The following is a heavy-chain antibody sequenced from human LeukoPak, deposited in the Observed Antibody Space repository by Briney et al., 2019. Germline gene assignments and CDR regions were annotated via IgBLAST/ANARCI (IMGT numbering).Heavy chain of an antibody. J-gene: IGHJ6*03. Sequence: SETLSLTCAVYGGSCSGYYWSWIRQPPGKGLEWIGEINHSGSTNYNPSLKSRVTISVDTSKNQFSLKLSSVTAADTAVYYCARRDWGLYYYYYMDVWGKGTTVTVSS. D-gene: IGHD3/OR15-3a*01. CDR3: ARRDWGLYYYYYMDV. CDR1: GGSCSGYY. CDR2: INHSGST. V-gene: IGHV4-34*01.